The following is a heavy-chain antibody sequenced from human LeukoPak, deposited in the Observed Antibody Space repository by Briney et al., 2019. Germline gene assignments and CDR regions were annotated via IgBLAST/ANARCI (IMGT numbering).Heavy chain of an antibody. Sequence: SQTLSLTCTVSGASVSGGPYYWSWIRQPPGEGLEWIGWENNYNVSLKSRVIISVDRSKNQFSLTFISVTAADTAVYFCARETAERYRGSYFDYWGQGALVTVSS. J-gene: IGHJ4*02. V-gene: IGHV4-30-2*01. CDR3: ARETAERYRGSYFDY. D-gene: IGHD1-26*01. CDR2: EN. CDR1: GASVSGGPYY.